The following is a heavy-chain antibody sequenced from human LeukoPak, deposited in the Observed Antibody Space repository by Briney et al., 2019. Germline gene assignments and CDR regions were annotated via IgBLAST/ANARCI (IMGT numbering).Heavy chain of an antibody. V-gene: IGHV3-30*02. CDR3: AKDLLCSSTSCYTPGPFDY. D-gene: IGHD2-2*02. J-gene: IGHJ4*02. Sequence: GGSLRLSCAASGFTFSSYGMHWVRQAPGKGLEWVAFIRYDGSNKYYADSVKGRFTISRDNSKNTLYLQMNSLRAEDTAVYYCAKDLLCSSTSCYTPGPFDYWGQGTLVTVSS. CDR2: IRYDGSNK. CDR1: GFTFSSYG.